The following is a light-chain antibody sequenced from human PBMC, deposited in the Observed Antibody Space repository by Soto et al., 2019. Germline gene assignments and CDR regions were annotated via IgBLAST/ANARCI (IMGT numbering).Light chain of an antibody. CDR1: QSLDNY. CDR3: QQRGRWPS. J-gene: IGKJ4*01. CDR2: DAS. V-gene: IGKV3-11*01. Sequence: EIVLTQSPATLSLSPGERVTLSCRASQSLDNYLAWYQHKPGQPPRLLIYDASTRATDIPARFSGSGSGTDFTLTISGLEPEDFAVYYYQQRGRWPSFGGGTKVEIK.